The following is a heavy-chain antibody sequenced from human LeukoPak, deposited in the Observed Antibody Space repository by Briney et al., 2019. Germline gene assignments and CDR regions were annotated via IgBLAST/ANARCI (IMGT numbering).Heavy chain of an antibody. J-gene: IGHJ5*02. CDR2: ISYDGSNK. CDR3: ARESSNWNYDH. D-gene: IGHD1-7*01. V-gene: IGHV3-30*01. CDR1: GFTFSSYA. Sequence: GGSLRLSCAASGFTFSSYAMHWVRQAPGKGLEWVAVISYDGSNKYYADSVKGRFTISRDNSKNTLYLQMNSLRAEDTAVYYCARESSNWNYDHWGQGTLVTVSS.